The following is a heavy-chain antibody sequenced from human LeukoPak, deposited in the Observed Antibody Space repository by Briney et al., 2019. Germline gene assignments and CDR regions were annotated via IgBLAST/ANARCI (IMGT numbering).Heavy chain of an antibody. Sequence: GASVKVSCKASGFTFTGHYMHWVRQAPGQGLEWMGWINPNSGGTNYAQKFQGRVTMTRDTSISTAYMELSRLRSDDTAVYYCARFLSYGHKSDYWGQGTLVTASS. J-gene: IGHJ4*02. V-gene: IGHV1-2*02. CDR1: GFTFTGHY. CDR2: INPNSGGT. CDR3: ARFLSYGHKSDY. D-gene: IGHD5-18*01.